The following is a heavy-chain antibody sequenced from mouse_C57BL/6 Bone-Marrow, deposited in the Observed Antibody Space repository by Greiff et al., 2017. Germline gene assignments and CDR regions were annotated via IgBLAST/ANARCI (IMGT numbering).Heavy chain of an antibody. CDR3: ARGDGYYSWFAY. V-gene: IGHV1-81*01. D-gene: IGHD2-3*01. CDR1: GYTFTSYG. J-gene: IGHJ3*01. CDR2: IYPRSGNT. Sequence: VQLQESGAELARPGASVKLSCKASGYTFTSYGISWVKQRTGQGLEWIGEIYPRSGNTYYNEKFKGKATLTADKSSSTAHMELRSLTSEDSAVYYCARGDGYYSWFAYWGQGTLVTASA.